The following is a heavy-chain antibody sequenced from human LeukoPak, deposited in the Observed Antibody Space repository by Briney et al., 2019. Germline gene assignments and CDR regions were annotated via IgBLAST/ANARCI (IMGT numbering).Heavy chain of an antibody. CDR1: GYSFTGHY. V-gene: IGHV1-2*02. CDR2: INPNNGDT. CDR3: ARDSYDSGGYGRFDP. D-gene: IGHD3-22*01. J-gene: IGHJ5*02. Sequence: ASVKVSCKASGYSFTGHYMHWVRQAPGQGLEWMGWINPNNGDTTYAQKFQGRVTMTRDTSISTAYMELSRLTSDDTAVYYCARDSYDSGGYGRFDPWGQGTLVTVSS.